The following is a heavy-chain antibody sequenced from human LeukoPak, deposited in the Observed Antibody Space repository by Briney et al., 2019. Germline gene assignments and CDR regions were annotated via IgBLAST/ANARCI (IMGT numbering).Heavy chain of an antibody. CDR1: GYSFTSYW. V-gene: IGHV5-51*01. CDR2: IYPGDSDT. CDR3: ARRADDYGDAFDI. Sequence: KAAESLKISCKGSGYSFTSYWIGWVRQMPGKGLEWMAIIYPGDSDTRYSPSFQGQVTISADKSISTAYLQWSSLKASDTAMYYCARRADDYGDAFDIWGQGTMVTVPS. J-gene: IGHJ3*02. D-gene: IGHD4-17*01.